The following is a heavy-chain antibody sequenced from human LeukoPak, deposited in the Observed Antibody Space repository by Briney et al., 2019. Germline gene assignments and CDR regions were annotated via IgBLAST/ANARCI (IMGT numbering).Heavy chain of an antibody. CDR3: EGVSSSWDDY. Sequence: SETLSLTCTVSGGSISSGSYYWSWIRQPAGKGLEWIGRIYTSGSTNYNPSLKSRVTISVDTSKNQFSLKLSSVTAADTAVYYCEGVSSSWDDYWGQGTLVTVSS. D-gene: IGHD6-13*01. CDR1: GGSISSGSYY. CDR2: IYTSGST. J-gene: IGHJ4*02. V-gene: IGHV4-61*02.